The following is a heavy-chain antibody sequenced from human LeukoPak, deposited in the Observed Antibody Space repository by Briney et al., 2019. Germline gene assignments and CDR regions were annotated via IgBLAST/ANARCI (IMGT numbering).Heavy chain of an antibody. CDR3: ARSPKGELRDSGYDHGFDY. V-gene: IGHV1-8*01. J-gene: IGHJ4*02. CDR2: RTPNSGNT. Sequence: ASVKVSCKASGYTFTSYDINWVRQATGQGLGGMGGRTPNSGNTGYAQKFQGRVTMTRNTSISTAYMELSSLRSEDTAVYYCARSPKGELRDSGYDHGFDYWGQGTLVTVSS. D-gene: IGHD5-12*01. CDR1: GYTFTSYD.